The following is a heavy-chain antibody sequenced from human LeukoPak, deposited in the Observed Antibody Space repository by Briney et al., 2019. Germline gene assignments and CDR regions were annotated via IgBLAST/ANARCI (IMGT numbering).Heavy chain of an antibody. D-gene: IGHD3-22*01. CDR3: ASLDLGFGYSFHI. Sequence: GGSLRLSCEAPGFTFSSHEMTWVRQAPGKGLEWVSYISASASSIYYADSVKGRFTISRDNAENSVSLQMNSLRAEDTAVYYCASLDLGFGYSFHIWGQGTMVTVSS. CDR2: ISASASSI. J-gene: IGHJ3*02. CDR1: GFTFSSHE. V-gene: IGHV3-48*03.